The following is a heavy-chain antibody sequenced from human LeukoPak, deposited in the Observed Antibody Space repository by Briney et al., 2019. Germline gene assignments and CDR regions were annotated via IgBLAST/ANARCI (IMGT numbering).Heavy chain of an antibody. CDR3: ASHRSSSYDY. V-gene: IGHV4-30-4*02. D-gene: IGHD6-13*01. CDR1: GGSISSGDYY. J-gene: IGHJ4*02. CDR2: IYYSGST. Sequence: PSETLSLTCTVSGGSISSGDYYWGWIRQPPGKGLEWIGYIYYSGSTKYNPSLKSRVTISVDTSKNQFSLKLSSVTAADTAVYYCASHRSSSYDYWGQGTLVAVSS.